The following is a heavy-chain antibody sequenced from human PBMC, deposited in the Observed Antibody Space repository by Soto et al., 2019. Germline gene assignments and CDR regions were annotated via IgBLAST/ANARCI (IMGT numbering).Heavy chain of an antibody. CDR2: IWYDGSNK. CDR1: GFTFSSYG. J-gene: IGHJ6*03. D-gene: IGHD6-19*01. V-gene: IGHV3-33*01. CDR3: AREGGIAVAGTEYYDYYMDV. Sequence: QVQLVESGGGVVQPGRSLRLSCAASGFTFSSYGMHWVRQAPGKGLEWVAVIWYDGSNKYYADSVKGRFTISRDNSKNTLYLKMNSLRAEDTAVYYCAREGGIAVAGTEYYDYYMDVWGKGTTVTVSS.